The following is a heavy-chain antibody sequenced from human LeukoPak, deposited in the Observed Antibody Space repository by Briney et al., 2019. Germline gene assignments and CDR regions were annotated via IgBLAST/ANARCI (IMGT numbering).Heavy chain of an antibody. CDR2: IYYSGST. CDR1: GGSISSYY. D-gene: IGHD3-10*01. J-gene: IGHJ5*02. CDR3: AREDGSGSYSWFDP. V-gene: IGHV4-59*01. Sequence: KPSETLSLTCTVSGGSISSYYWSWIRQPPGKGLEWIGYIYYSGSTNYNPSLKSRVTISVDTSKNQFSLKLSSVTAADTAVYYCAREDGSGSYSWFDPWGQGTLVTVSS.